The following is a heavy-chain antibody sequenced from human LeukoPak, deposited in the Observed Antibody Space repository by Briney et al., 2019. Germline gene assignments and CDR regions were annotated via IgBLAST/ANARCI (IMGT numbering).Heavy chain of an antibody. CDR1: GYTFTSYG. CDR3: ARMGLKFRFDY. Sequence: ASVKVSCKASGYTFTSYGIMWVRQAPGQGLEWMGWISAYNGNTNYAQNLQGRVTMTRDTSTSTVYMELSSLRSEDTAVYYCARMGLKFRFDYWGQGTLVTVSS. V-gene: IGHV1-18*01. CDR2: ISAYNGNT. J-gene: IGHJ4*02.